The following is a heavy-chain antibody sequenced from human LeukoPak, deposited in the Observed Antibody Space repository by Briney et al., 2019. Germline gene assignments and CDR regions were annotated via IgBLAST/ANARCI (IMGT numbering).Heavy chain of an antibody. CDR3: ARLYCSSTSCFDY. D-gene: IGHD2-2*01. CDR1: GGTFSSYA. V-gene: IGHV1-69*04. CDR2: IIPIFGIA. Sequence: SVKVSCKASGGTFSSYAISWVRQAPEQGLEWMGRIIPIFGIANYAQKFQGRVTITADKSTSTAYMELSSLRSEDTAVYYCARLYCSSTSCFDYWGQGTLVTVSS. J-gene: IGHJ4*02.